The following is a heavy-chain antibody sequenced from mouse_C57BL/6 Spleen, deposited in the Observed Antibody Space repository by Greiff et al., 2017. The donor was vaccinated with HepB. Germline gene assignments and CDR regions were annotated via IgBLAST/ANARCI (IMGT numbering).Heavy chain of an antibody. CDR3: ARSRLEYYFDY. J-gene: IGHJ2*01. Sequence: QVQLKQPGAELVKPGASVKLSCKASGYTFTSYWMHWVKQRPGQGLEWIGMIHPNSGRTNYNEKFKSKATLTVDKSSSTAYLQLSSLTSEDSAVYYCARSRLEYYFDYWGQGTTLTVSS. CDR1: GYTFTSYW. CDR2: IHPNSGRT. D-gene: IGHD1-2*01. V-gene: IGHV1-64*01.